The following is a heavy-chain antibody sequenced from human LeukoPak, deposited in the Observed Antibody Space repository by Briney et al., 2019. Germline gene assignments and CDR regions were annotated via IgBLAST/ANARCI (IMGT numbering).Heavy chain of an antibody. D-gene: IGHD6-6*01. Sequence: TSETLSLTCTVSGGSISSYYWSWIRQPPGKGLEWIGYIYYSGSTNYNPSLKSRVTISVDTSKTQFSLKLSSVTAADTAVYHCARLGSARWFDYWGQGTLVTVSS. CDR3: ARLGSARWFDY. V-gene: IGHV4-59*08. CDR2: IYYSGST. CDR1: GGSISSYY. J-gene: IGHJ4*02.